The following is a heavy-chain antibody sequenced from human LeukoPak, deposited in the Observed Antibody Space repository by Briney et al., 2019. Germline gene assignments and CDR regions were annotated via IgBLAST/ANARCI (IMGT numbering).Heavy chain of an antibody. CDR2: INHSGSA. CDR1: DGSFSGYY. Sequence: ASETLSLTCAVYDGSFSGYYWSWIRQPPGKGLEWIGEINHSGSANYNPSLKSRVTMSIDTSKNHFSLKLISVTAADTAVYYCREERRRTSGSYGTYDYYGMDVWGQGTTVTVSS. CDR3: REERRRTSGSYGTYDYYGMDV. J-gene: IGHJ6*02. V-gene: IGHV4-34*01. D-gene: IGHD1-26*01.